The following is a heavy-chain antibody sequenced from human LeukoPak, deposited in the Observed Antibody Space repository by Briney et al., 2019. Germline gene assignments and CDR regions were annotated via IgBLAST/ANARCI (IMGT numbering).Heavy chain of an antibody. CDR3: AKGWTRNLTAAGTGDY. J-gene: IGHJ4*02. Sequence: GGSLRLSCAASGFTFSSYGMHWVRQAPGKGLEWVAFIRYDGSNKYYADSVKGRFTISRDNSKNTLYLQMNSLRAEDTAVYYCAKGWTRNLTAAGTGDYWGQGTLVTVSS. CDR1: GFTFSSYG. V-gene: IGHV3-30*02. CDR2: IRYDGSNK. D-gene: IGHD6-13*01.